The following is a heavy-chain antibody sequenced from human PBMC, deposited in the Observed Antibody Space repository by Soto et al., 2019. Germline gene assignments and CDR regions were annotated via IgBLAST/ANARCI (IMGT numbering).Heavy chain of an antibody. CDR2: INAGNGNT. CDR3: ARDYWSGNFDY. CDR1: GYTFTSYY. J-gene: IGHJ4*02. D-gene: IGHD3-3*01. V-gene: IGHV1-3*01. Sequence: GASVKVSCKASGYTFTSYYMHWVRQAPGQRLEWMGWINAGNGNTKYSQKFQGRVTITRDTSASTAYMELSSLRSEDTAVYYCARDYWSGNFDYWGQGTLVTVSS.